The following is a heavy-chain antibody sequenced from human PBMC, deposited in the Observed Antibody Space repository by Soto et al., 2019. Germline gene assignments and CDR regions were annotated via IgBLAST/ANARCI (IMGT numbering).Heavy chain of an antibody. Sequence: SHPPSPTCAISGDSVSSNSAAWNWIRQSPSRGLEWLGRTYYRSKWYDDYAVSVKSRITINPGKSKNQFSLQLNSVTPEDTAVYYCASTIAVAGGSTYYYYGMDVWGQGTTVTVSS. CDR3: ASTIAVAGGSTYYYYGMDV. V-gene: IGHV6-1*01. D-gene: IGHD6-19*01. CDR1: GDSVSSNSAA. J-gene: IGHJ6*02. CDR2: TYYRSKWYD.